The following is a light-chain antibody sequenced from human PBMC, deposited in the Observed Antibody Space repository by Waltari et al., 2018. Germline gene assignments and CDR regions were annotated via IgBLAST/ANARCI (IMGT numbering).Light chain of an antibody. CDR2: YDT. CDR3: QVWDRSSDHVV. CDR1: KIGRES. Sequence: SYVLTQPPSLSVAPGETARITCGGDKIGRESVHWFQQRPGQAPVLVIYYDTDRPSGIPDRFSGYNSGSTATLTISTVEAGDEADYYCQVWDRSSDHVVFGGGTKLTVL. V-gene: IGLV3-21*01. J-gene: IGLJ2*01.